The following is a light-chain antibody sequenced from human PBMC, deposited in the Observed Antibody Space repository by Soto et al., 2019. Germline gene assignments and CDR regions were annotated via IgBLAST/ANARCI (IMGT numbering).Light chain of an antibody. V-gene: IGLV2-14*01. Sequence: QSVLTQPASVSGSPGQSITISCTGTSSDVGGYNYVSWYQQHPGKAPKLMIYEVSNRPSGVSNRFSGSKSGNTASLTISGPQAEDEADYYCSSYTSSSTLHYVFGTGTKVTVL. CDR3: SSYTSSSTLHYV. CDR1: SSDVGGYNY. J-gene: IGLJ1*01. CDR2: EVS.